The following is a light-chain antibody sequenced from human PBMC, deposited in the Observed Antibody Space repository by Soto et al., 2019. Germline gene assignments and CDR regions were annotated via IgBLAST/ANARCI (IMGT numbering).Light chain of an antibody. J-gene: IGLJ1*01. Sequence: QTVVTQSPSASASLGASVKLTCTLSSGHSSYAIAWHQQQPEKGPRFLMKLDSDGSHNKGDGIPDRFSGSSSGAERYLTISSLQSEDEADYYCQTWVTGPPYVFGTGTKVTVL. CDR1: SGHSSYA. CDR2: LDSDGSH. V-gene: IGLV4-69*01. CDR3: QTWVTGPPYV.